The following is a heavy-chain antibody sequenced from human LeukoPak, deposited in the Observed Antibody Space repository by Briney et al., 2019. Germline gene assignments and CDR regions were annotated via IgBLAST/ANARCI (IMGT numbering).Heavy chain of an antibody. CDR3: ARDRIAAAGFDY. J-gene: IGHJ4*02. D-gene: IGHD6-13*01. V-gene: IGHV1-46*01. Sequence: ASVKVSCKASGYTFTSYYMHWVRQAPGQGLEWMGIINPSGGSTSYAQKFQGRATMTRDTSTSTVYMELSSLRSEDTAVYYCARDRIAAAGFDYWGQGTLVTVSS. CDR1: GYTFTSYY. CDR2: INPSGGST.